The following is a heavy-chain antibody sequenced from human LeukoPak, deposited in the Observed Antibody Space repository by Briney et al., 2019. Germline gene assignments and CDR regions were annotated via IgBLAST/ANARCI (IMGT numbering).Heavy chain of an antibody. Sequence: GGSLRLSCTVSGFTLSSFEMAWIRQAPGKGLEWVSSIDYSGGSAYYADSVKGRFTISRDDSKNTLYLQLNSLRAEDTAVYYCARASFTIFGVVIQYFDYWGQGTLVTVSS. J-gene: IGHJ4*02. D-gene: IGHD3-3*01. CDR1: GFTLSSFE. V-gene: IGHV3-23*01. CDR3: ARASFTIFGVVIQYFDY. CDR2: IDYSGGSA.